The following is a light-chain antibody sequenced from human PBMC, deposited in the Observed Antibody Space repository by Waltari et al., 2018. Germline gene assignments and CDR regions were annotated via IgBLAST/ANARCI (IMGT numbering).Light chain of an antibody. CDR3: QQYETYSYT. J-gene: IGKJ2*01. CDR2: KES. CDR1: QSFSPW. V-gene: IGKV1-5*03. Sequence: DIQMTQSPSTLSASVGDRVTITCRASQSFSPWLAWYQQKPGKAPELLIYKESVLESGVPSRFSGSGSGTEFTLTISSLQPADFATYYCQQYETYSYTFGQGTKLQMK.